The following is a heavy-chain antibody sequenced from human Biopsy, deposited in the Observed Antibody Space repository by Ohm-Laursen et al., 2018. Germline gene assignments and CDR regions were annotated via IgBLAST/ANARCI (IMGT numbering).Heavy chain of an antibody. J-gene: IGHJ3*02. CDR1: GGFISTYY. V-gene: IGHV4-4*07. D-gene: IGHD3-22*01. CDR3: ARDLPYYENSGYGAFDT. Sequence: GTLSLTCTVSGGFISTYYWNWIRQPAGKALEWIGRIYNTGSTNYNPSLQSRVTMSVDTSKNQFSLKMSSVTAADTAVYYCARDLPYYENSGYGAFDTWGQGTMVTVSS. CDR2: IYNTGST.